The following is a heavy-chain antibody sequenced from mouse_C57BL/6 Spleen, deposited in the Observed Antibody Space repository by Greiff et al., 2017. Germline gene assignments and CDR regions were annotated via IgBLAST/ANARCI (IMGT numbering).Heavy chain of an antibody. CDR1: GYTFTSYD. CDR3: ASSRTRAMDY. V-gene: IGHV1-85*01. D-gene: IGHD1-3*01. J-gene: IGHJ4*01. CDR2: IYPSDGST. Sequence: QVQLQQSGPELVKPGASVKLSCKASGYTFTSYDINWVKQRPGQGLEWIGWIYPSDGSTKYNEKFKGKATLTVDTSSSTAYMKLHSLTSEDSAVYFCASSRTRAMDYWGQGTSVTVSS.